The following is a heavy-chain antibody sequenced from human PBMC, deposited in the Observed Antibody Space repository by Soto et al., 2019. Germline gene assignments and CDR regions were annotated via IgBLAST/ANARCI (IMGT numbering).Heavy chain of an antibody. D-gene: IGHD6-19*01. CDR2: IRRKANSYTT. Sequence: EVQLVESGGGLVQPGGSLRLSCAASGLIFSDYHMDWVRQAPGKGLEWVGRIRRKANSYTTEYAASVKGRFTISRAESKNSLYLQMNSLKSEDTAVYYCAMLGGWSGGSSGMDVWGQGNTVTVSS. J-gene: IGHJ6*02. V-gene: IGHV3-72*01. CDR3: AMLGGWSGGSSGMDV. CDR1: GLIFSDYH.